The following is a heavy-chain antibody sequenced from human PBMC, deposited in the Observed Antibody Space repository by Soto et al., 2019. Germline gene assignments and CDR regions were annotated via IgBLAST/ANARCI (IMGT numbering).Heavy chain of an antibody. V-gene: IGHV4-59*01. CDR2: IYYSGST. CDR3: AREAEGSGYCSGGSCYYFDY. J-gene: IGHJ4*02. Sequence: SETLSLTCTVSGGSISSYYWSWIRQPPGKGLECIGYIYYSGSTNYNPSLKSRVTISVDTSKNQFSLKLSSVTAADTAVYYCAREAEGSGYCSGGSCYYFDYWGQGTLVTVSS. D-gene: IGHD2-15*01. CDR1: GGSISSYY.